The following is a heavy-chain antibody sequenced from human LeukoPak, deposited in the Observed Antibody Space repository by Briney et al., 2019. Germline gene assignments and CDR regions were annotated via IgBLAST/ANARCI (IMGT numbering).Heavy chain of an antibody. CDR3: ARDLSKYGSGSYAFDY. D-gene: IGHD3-10*01. CDR1: GFTFSSYV. CDR2: INWNGGST. J-gene: IGHJ4*02. Sequence: PGGSLRLSCAASGFTFSSYVMSWVRQTPGKGLEWVSGINWNGGSTGYADSVKGRFTISRDNAKNSLYLQMNSLRAEDTALYYCARDLSKYGSGSYAFDYWGQGTLVTVSS. V-gene: IGHV3-20*04.